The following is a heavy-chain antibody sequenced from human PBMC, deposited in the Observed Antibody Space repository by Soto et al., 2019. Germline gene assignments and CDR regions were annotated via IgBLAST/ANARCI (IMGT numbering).Heavy chain of an antibody. CDR2: ISGSGDST. CDR3: AKYRGVGATVSDY. Sequence: PGGSLRLSCAASGFTFSSYAMTWVRQAPGKGLEWVSAISGSGDSTYYADSVKGRFTISRDNSRNTLYLQMNSLRGDDTAVYYCAKYRGVGATVSDYWGQGILVTVSS. J-gene: IGHJ4*02. V-gene: IGHV3-23*01. CDR1: GFTFSSYA. D-gene: IGHD1-26*01.